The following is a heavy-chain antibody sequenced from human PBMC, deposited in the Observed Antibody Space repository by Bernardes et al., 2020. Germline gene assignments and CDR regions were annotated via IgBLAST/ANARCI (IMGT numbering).Heavy chain of an antibody. CDR2: ISSSGETI. D-gene: IGHD2-21*02. CDR3: ARESVTGHYYYGMDA. Sequence: GGSLRLSCEVSGFNFSPYSMNWVRQAPGKGLEWLSYISSSGETIHNPDSVRGRFTISRDNAKNSLYLQMNSLRDEDTAVYYCARESVTGHYYYGMDAWGRGTTVTVSS. CDR1: GFNFSPYS. J-gene: IGHJ6*04. V-gene: IGHV3-48*02.